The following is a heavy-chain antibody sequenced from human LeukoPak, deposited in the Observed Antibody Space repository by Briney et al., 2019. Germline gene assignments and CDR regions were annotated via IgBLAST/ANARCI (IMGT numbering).Heavy chain of an antibody. J-gene: IGHJ4*02. CDR3: ASLSLGHY. Sequence: ETLSLTCSVSGGSVSSSNYYWVWVRQAPGKGLEWVSVIYSGGSTYYADSVKGRFTISRDTSKNTLSLQMNSLRAEDTAVYYCASLSLGHYWGQGTLVTVSS. CDR1: GGSVSSSNYY. CDR2: IYSGGST. V-gene: IGHV3-53*01. D-gene: IGHD6-6*01.